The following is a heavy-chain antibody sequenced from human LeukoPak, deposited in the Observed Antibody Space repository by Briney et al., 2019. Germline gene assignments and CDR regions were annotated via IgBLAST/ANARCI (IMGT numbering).Heavy chain of an antibody. V-gene: IGHV1-2*02. D-gene: IGHD3-22*01. CDR3: ARGVDYYDRSGYFY. Sequence: ASVKVSCKASGYTFTGYYMHWVRQAPGQGLEWMGWINPKSGGTNYAQKFQGRVTMTRDMSTSTVYMELSSLRSEDTAVYYCARGVDYYDRSGYFYWGQGTLVTVSS. J-gene: IGHJ4*02. CDR1: GYTFTGYY. CDR2: INPKSGGT.